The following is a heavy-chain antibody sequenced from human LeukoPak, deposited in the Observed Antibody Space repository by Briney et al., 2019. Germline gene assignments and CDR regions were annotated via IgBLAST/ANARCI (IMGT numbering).Heavy chain of an antibody. CDR3: ARDPPWGQQLDTSADY. V-gene: IGHV4-39*07. CDR1: GGSISSSSYY. D-gene: IGHD6-13*01. CDR2: IYYSGST. J-gene: IGHJ4*02. Sequence: SETLSLTCTVSGGSISSSSYYWGWIRQPPGKGLEWIGSIYYSGSTYYNPSLKSRVTISVDTSKNQFSLKLSSVTAADTAVYYCARDPPWGQQLDTSADYWGQGTLVTVSS.